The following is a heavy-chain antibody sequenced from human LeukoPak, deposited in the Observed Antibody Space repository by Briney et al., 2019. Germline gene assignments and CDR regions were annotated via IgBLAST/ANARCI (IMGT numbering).Heavy chain of an antibody. J-gene: IGHJ5*02. D-gene: IGHD1-20*01. V-gene: IGHV1-8*01. CDR3: ARRHNWNPESWFDP. CDR1: GYSFSSHD. Sequence: ASVKVSCKASGYSFSSHDINWVRQATGQGLEWMGWMNPKSGNTDHAQKFQGRVTMSRNTSISVAYLELSSLRSEDTAVYYCARRHNWNPESWFDPWGQGTLVTVSS. CDR2: MNPKSGNT.